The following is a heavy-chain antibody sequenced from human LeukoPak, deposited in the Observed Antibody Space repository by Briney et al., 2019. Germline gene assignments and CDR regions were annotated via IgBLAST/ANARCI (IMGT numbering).Heavy chain of an antibody. J-gene: IGHJ4*02. CDR2: FSASGNS. Sequence: SETLSLTCTVSGDSISSDDYYWSWIRQPAGKGLEWIARFSASGNSNYNPSLKSRVTISVDTSKNQFSLKLSSVTAADTAVYYCARVQESQIDYYFDYWGQGTLVTVSS. CDR1: GDSISSDDYY. V-gene: IGHV4-61*02. CDR3: ARVQESQIDYYFDY. D-gene: IGHD3-9*01.